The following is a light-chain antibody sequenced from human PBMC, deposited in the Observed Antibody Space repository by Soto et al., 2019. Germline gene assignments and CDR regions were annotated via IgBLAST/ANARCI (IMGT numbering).Light chain of an antibody. CDR2: DAS. J-gene: IGKJ5*01. Sequence: EVVMPQSPSTLSVSPGERSTLSCISSESVSRNLAWYQQKPGQAPRLLIYDASTRATGIPDRFSGGGSGTEFTLTISSLQSEDFVVYYCQQYNSWPPITFGQGTRLEIK. V-gene: IGKV3-15*01. CDR3: QQYNSWPPIT. CDR1: ESVSRN.